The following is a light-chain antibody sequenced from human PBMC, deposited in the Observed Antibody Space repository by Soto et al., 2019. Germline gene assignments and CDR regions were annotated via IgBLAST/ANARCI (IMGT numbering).Light chain of an antibody. V-gene: IGKV3-11*01. CDR2: DAS. CDR3: QHRSNWPPWT. Sequence: EIVLTQSPATLSLSPGERATLSCRASQSVSSYLAWYQQKPGQAPRLLIFDASNRATGIPARFSGRGSGTDFTLTISSLEPQDFAVYYCQHRSNWPPWTFGQGTKVEIK. CDR1: QSVSSY. J-gene: IGKJ1*01.